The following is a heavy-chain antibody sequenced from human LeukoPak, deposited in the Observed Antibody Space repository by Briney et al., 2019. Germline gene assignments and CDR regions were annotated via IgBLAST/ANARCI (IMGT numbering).Heavy chain of an antibody. Sequence: SETLSLTCAVYGGPFRGYYWSWIRQPPGKGLEWIGEIYHSGSTKYNPSLKSRVTISVDTSKNQFSLKLRSVTAADTAVYYCARGNSGSASYYFDYWGRGTLVTVSS. D-gene: IGHD5-12*01. CDR1: GGPFRGYY. CDR3: ARGNSGSASYYFDY. V-gene: IGHV4-34*01. J-gene: IGHJ4*02. CDR2: IYHSGST.